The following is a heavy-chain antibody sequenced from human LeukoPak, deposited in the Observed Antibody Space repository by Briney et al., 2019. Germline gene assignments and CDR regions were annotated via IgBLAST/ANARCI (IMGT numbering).Heavy chain of an antibody. CDR3: AGVASMIRGAPFDY. Sequence: SETLSLTCTVSGGSISGYYWSWIRQPPGKGLEWIGYIHYSGSTNYNPSLESRITISVDTSKNQFSLKLSSVTAADTAVYYCAGVASMIRGAPFDYWGQGTLVTVSS. J-gene: IGHJ4*02. V-gene: IGHV4-59*01. CDR1: GGSISGYY. D-gene: IGHD3-10*01. CDR2: IHYSGST.